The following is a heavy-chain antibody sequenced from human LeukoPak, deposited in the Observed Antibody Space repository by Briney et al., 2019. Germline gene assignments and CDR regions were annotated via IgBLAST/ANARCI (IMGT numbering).Heavy chain of an antibody. J-gene: IGHJ5*02. CDR2: ISGSGGST. CDR3: VKGSYSSTWYNWFDP. CDR1: GFTFSSYA. D-gene: IGHD6-13*01. V-gene: IGHV3-23*01. Sequence: GGSLRLSCAASGFTFSSYAMNWVRQAPGKGLEWVSVISGSGGSTYYADSVKGRFTISRDNSKNTLFLQMNSLGTEDTAVYYCVKGSYSSTWYNWFDPWGQGTLVTVSS.